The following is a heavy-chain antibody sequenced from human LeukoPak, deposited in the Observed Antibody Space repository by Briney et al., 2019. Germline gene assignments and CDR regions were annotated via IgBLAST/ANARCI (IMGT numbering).Heavy chain of an antibody. CDR2: MNPNSANT. J-gene: IGHJ6*02. CDR1: GYTFTSYD. V-gene: IGHV1-8*01. CDR3: ARLASSSWPLYYHYGMDV. Sequence: ASVKVSCKASGYTFTSYDISWVGQATGQGLEWMGWMNPNSANTGYAQNFQGRVTMTRNTSISTAYMELSSLRSEDTAVYYCARLASSSWPLYYHYGMDVWGQGTTVTVSS. D-gene: IGHD6-13*01.